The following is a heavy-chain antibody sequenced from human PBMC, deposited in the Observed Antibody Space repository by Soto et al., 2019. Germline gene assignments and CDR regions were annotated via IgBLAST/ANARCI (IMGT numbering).Heavy chain of an antibody. V-gene: IGHV3-64*01. J-gene: IGHJ6*03. Sequence: EVQLAESGGGLAQPGGSLRLSCAASGFTLSGYAMDWVRQAPGKGLEYVSGISSNGVGTYYANSVQGRFTISRDNSKNTLLLQIGSLRPEDMAVVYCAGRARPDFAYMDVWGKGTTVTVSS. CDR2: ISSNGVGT. D-gene: IGHD6-6*01. CDR1: GFTLSGYA. CDR3: AGRARPDFAYMDV.